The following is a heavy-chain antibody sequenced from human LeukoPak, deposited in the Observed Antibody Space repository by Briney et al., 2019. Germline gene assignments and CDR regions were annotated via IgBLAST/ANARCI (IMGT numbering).Heavy chain of an antibody. D-gene: IGHD2-15*01. V-gene: IGHV4-61*02. CDR3: ARAVRDCSGGSCYWGLYYYYYYMDV. CDR1: GGSISSGSYY. J-gene: IGHJ6*03. CDR2: IYTSGST. Sequence: SETLSLTCTVSGGSISSGSYYWSWIRQPAGKGLEWIGRIYTSGSTNYNPSLKSRVTISVDTSKNQFSLKLSSVTAADTAVYYCARAVRDCSGGSCYWGLYYYYYYMDVWGKGTTVTVSS.